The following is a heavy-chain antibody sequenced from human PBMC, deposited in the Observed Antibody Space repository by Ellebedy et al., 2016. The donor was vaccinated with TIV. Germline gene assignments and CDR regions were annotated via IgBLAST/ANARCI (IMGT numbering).Heavy chain of an antibody. J-gene: IGHJ3*01. CDR3: VKDQIAGDGRWVFDL. CDR1: GFTFSSYA. D-gene: IGHD5-24*01. Sequence: GESLKISCAASGFTFSSYAMSWVRQAPGKGLEWVSTISNTGSRTYYADSVEGRFIISRDNSKRTLYLQMNSLRAEDTGIYYCVKDQIAGDGRWVFDLWGQGTMVTVSS. V-gene: IGHV3-23*01. CDR2: ISNTGSRT.